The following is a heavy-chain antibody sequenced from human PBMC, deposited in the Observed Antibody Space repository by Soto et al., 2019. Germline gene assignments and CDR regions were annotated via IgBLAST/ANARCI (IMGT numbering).Heavy chain of an antibody. CDR3: ARRPGPYCGGDCYYFDY. J-gene: IGHJ4*02. CDR2: IYPGDSDT. CDR1: GYSFTSYW. V-gene: IGHV5-51*01. Sequence: GESLKISCKGSGYSFTSYWIGWVRQMPGKGLEWMGIIYPGDSDTRYSPSFQGLVTISADKSISTAYLQWSSLKASDTAMYYCARRPGPYCGGDCYYFDYWGQGTLVTVSS. D-gene: IGHD2-21*02.